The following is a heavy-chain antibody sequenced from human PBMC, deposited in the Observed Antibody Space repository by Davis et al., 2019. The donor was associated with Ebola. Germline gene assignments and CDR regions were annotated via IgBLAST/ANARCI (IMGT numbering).Heavy chain of an antibody. V-gene: IGHV3-23*01. D-gene: IGHD2/OR15-2a*01. CDR1: GFVFSSYV. CDR2: LGLSADT. Sequence: GESLKISCAASGFVFSSYVMSWVRRAPGKGLEWVSTLGLSADTYYADSVKGRYTISRDNSKNTLYLQMNSLRAEDTAVYYCAKDVYFSQPDYWGQGTLVTVSS. J-gene: IGHJ4*02. CDR3: AKDVYFSQPDY.